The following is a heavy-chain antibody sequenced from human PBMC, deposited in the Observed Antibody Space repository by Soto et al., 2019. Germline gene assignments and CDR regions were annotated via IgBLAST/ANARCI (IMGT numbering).Heavy chain of an antibody. CDR1: GGSISSSSYY. J-gene: IGHJ4*02. V-gene: IGHV4-39*01. D-gene: IGHD3-10*01. CDR3: ARHLGGSYYMPIDY. CDR2: IYYSGST. Sequence: SETLSLTCTVSGGSISSSSYYWGWIRQPPGKGLEWIGSIYYSGSTYYNPSLKSRVTISVDTSKNQFSLKLSSVTAADTAVYYCARHLGGSYYMPIDYWGQGTLVTVSS.